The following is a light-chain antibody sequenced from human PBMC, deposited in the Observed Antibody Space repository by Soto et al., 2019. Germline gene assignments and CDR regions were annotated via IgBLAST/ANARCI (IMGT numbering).Light chain of an antibody. V-gene: IGKV1-5*01. CDR2: DAY. J-gene: IGKJ1*01. CDR1: QSISSW. CDR3: QQYNRYSGT. Sequence: DIQMTQSPSTLSASVGDRVTITCRASQSISSWLAWYQQKPGKAPKLLIYDAYSLESGVPSRFSGSGSGTEFTLTSSSLQPDDFASYYCQQYNRYSGTFGQGTKVEI.